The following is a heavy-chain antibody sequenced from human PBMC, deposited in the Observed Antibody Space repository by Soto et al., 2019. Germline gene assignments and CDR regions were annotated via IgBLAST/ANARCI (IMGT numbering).Heavy chain of an antibody. V-gene: IGHV3-21*01. CDR3: ARVLPEDLPGYCSGGSCYYYYGMDV. Sequence: GGSLRLSCAASGFTFSSYSMNWVRQAPGKGLEWVSSISSSSSYIYYADSVKGRFTISRDNAKNSLYLQMNSLRAEDTAVYYCARVLPEDLPGYCSGGSCYYYYGMDVWGQGTTVTVSS. CDR1: GFTFSSYS. CDR2: ISSSSSYI. D-gene: IGHD2-15*01. J-gene: IGHJ6*02.